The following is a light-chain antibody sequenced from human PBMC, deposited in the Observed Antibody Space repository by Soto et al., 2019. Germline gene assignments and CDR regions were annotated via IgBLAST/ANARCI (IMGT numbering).Light chain of an antibody. J-gene: IGKJ1*01. CDR2: EVS. Sequence: EIVLPQSPATLSLSPGERATLSCRASQSVSSYLAWYQQKPGQAPRLLMYEVSNRATGIPARFSGSGSGTDFTLTISSLEPEDFAVYYCQQRSNWPRTFGQGTKVEIK. V-gene: IGKV3-11*01. CDR1: QSVSSY. CDR3: QQRSNWPRT.